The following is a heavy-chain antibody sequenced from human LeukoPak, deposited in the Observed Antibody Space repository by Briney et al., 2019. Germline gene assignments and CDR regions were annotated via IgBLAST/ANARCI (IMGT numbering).Heavy chain of an antibody. J-gene: IGHJ4*02. Sequence: GGFLRLSCAASGFTFNSYAMNWVRQAPGKGLEWVSAISGGGGSTYYADSVKGRLTISRDNSKNTLHLQMNSLRAEDTAVYYCAKNGAYSGYDYIDYWGQGTLVTVSS. CDR2: ISGGGGST. CDR3: AKNGAYSGYDYIDY. V-gene: IGHV3-23*01. D-gene: IGHD5-12*01. CDR1: GFTFNSYA.